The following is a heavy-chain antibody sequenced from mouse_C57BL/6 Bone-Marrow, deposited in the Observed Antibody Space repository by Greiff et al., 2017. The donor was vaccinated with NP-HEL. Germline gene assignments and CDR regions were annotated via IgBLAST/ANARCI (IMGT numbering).Heavy chain of an antibody. V-gene: IGHV14-2*01. J-gene: IGHJ4*01. CDR3: ARCELTNFYAMDY. CDR2: IDPEDGET. Sequence: VHVKQSGAELVKPGASVKLSCTASGFNIKDYYMHWVKQRTEQGLEWIGRIDPEDGETKYAPKFQGKATITADTSSNTAYLQLSSLTSEDTAGYYCARCELTNFYAMDYWGQGTSVTVSS. CDR1: GFNIKDYY. D-gene: IGHD1-3*01.